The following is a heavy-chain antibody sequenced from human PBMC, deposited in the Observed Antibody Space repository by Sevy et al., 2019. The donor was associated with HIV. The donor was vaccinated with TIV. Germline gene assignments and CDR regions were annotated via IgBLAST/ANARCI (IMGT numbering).Heavy chain of an antibody. D-gene: IGHD3-22*01. V-gene: IGHV3-7*01. J-gene: IGHJ6*02. CDR2: IKQDGSEK. CDR1: GFTFSSYW. CDR3: ARDPDSSGYYYYYYGMDV. Sequence: GGSLRLSCAASGFTFSSYWMSWVRQAPGKGLEWVANIKQDGSEKYYVDSVKGRFTISRDNAKNSLYLQMNSLRAEDRAVYYCARDPDSSGYYYYYYGMDVWGQGTTVTVSS.